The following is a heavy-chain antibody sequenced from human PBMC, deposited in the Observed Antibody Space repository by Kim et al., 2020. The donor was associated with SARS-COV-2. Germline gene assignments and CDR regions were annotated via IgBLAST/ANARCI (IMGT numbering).Heavy chain of an antibody. V-gene: IGHV3-64D*09. CDR2: ISSNGGST. CDR1: GFTFSSYA. CDR3: VKEGMVRGVIAPFDY. J-gene: IGHJ4*02. Sequence: GGSLRLSCSASGFTFSSYAMHWVRQAPGKGLEYVSAISSNGGSTYYADSVKGRFTISRDNSKNTLYLQMSSLRAEDTAVYYCVKEGMVRGVIAPFDYWGQGTLVTVSS. D-gene: IGHD3-10*01.